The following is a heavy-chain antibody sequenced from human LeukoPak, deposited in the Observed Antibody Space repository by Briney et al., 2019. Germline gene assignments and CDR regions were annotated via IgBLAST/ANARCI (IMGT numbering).Heavy chain of an antibody. CDR1: GYTFTGYY. CDR2: INPNSGGT. Sequence: ASVKVSCKASGYTFTGYYMHWVRQAPGQGLEWMGWINPNSGGTNYAQKFQGRVTMTRDTSISTAYMELSRLRSDDTAVYYCARDKYSGSYHANWFDPWGQGTLVTVSS. CDR3: ARDKYSGSYHANWFDP. V-gene: IGHV1-2*02. J-gene: IGHJ5*02. D-gene: IGHD1-26*01.